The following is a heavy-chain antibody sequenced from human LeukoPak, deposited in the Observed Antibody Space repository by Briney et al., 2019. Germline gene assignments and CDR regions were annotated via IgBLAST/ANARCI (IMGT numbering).Heavy chain of an antibody. V-gene: IGHV3-21*01. Sequence: GGSLRLSCAASGFTFSSYSMNWVRQAPGKGLEWVSSISSSSSYIYYADSVKGRFTISRDNAKNSLYLQMNSRRAEDTAVHYCARDQIGSSGWYLPDYWGQGTLVTVSS. CDR2: ISSSSSYI. D-gene: IGHD6-19*01. CDR1: GFTFSSYS. J-gene: IGHJ4*02. CDR3: ARDQIGSSGWYLPDY.